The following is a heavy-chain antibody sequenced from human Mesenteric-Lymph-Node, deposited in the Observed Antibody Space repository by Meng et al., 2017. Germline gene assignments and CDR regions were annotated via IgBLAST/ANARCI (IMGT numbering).Heavy chain of an antibody. J-gene: IGHJ4*02. CDR1: GFTFTNSW. Sequence: GGSLRLSCVASGFTFTNSWMTWVRQAPGQGLEWVALIREDGSEQWYVDSVKGRFTISRDNARNSLYLQMTSLRAEDQAVYDCARDRAWGRTDYWGQGTLVTVSS. V-gene: IGHV3-7*01. CDR3: ARDRAWGRTDY. D-gene: IGHD7-27*01. CDR2: IREDGSEQ.